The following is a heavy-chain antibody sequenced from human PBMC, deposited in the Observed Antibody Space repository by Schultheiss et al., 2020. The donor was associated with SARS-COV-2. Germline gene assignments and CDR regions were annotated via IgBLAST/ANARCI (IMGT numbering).Heavy chain of an antibody. CDR1: GFTFSSYA. CDR2: IWYDGSNK. V-gene: IGHV3-33*08. J-gene: IGHJ4*02. CDR3: ARDFWTFFD. D-gene: IGHD3/OR15-3a*01. Sequence: GGSLRLSCAASGFTFSSYAMSWVRQAPGKGLEWVAVIWYDGSNKYYADSVKGRFTISRDNAKNSLYLEMNSLRADDSAVYYCARDFWTFFDWGQGTLVTVSS.